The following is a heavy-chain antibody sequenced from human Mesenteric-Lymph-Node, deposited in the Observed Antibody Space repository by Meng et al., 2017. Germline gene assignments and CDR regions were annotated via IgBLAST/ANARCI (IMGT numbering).Heavy chain of an antibody. CDR1: GYTFTGYG. Sequence: ASVKVSCKASGYTFTGYGINWVRQAPGQGLEWMGWINTNTGNPMYAQGFTGRLVFSLDTSVSTAYLQISSLKAVDTAVYYCARRMTGSSIDSWGQGTLVTVSS. CDR2: INTNTGNP. V-gene: IGHV7-4-1*02. D-gene: IGHD3-9*01. CDR3: ARRMTGSSIDS. J-gene: IGHJ4*02.